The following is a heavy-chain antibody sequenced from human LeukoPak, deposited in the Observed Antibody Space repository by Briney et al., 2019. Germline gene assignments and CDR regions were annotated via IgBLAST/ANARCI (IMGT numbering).Heavy chain of an antibody. CDR1: GFTVSSNY. Sequence: GGSLRLSCAASGFTVSSNYMSWVRQAPGKGLEWVSVIYSGGNTYYADSVKGRFTISRDNSKNTLYLQMNSLRAEDTAVYYCARDYYGSGSYGDYWGQGTLVTVSS. D-gene: IGHD3-10*01. V-gene: IGHV3-53*01. CDR2: IYSGGNT. J-gene: IGHJ4*02. CDR3: ARDYYGSGSYGDY.